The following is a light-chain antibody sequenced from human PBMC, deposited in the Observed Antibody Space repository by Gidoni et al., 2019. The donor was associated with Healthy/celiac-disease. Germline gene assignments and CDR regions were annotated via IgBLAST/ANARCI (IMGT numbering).Light chain of an antibody. J-gene: IGKJ2*02. CDR2: LGS. CDR1: QSLLHSNGYNY. Sequence: IVMTQSPLSLPVTPGGPASTSCRSSQSLLHSNGYNYLDWYLQKPGQSPQLLIYLGSNRASGVPDRFSGSGSGTDFTLKISRVEAEDVGVYYCMQALQTPRTFGQGTKLEIK. V-gene: IGKV2-28*01. CDR3: MQALQTPRT.